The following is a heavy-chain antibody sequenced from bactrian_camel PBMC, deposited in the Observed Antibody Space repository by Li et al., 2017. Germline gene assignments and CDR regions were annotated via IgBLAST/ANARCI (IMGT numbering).Heavy chain of an antibody. J-gene: IGHJ4*01. CDR1: GNIYRDYC. CDR3: AAEPSPAYGGSFDGLRLRAYEYNY. D-gene: IGHD6*01. V-gene: IGHV3S53*01. CDR2: INSGFST. Sequence: HVQLVESGGGSAQAGGSLSLSCAVSGNIYRDYCMGWFRQAPGKEREGVATINSGFSTDYADSVKGRFTISKDNEKNILYLQMNSLRPEDTAMYYCAAEPSPAYGGSFDGLRLRAYEYNYWGQGTQVTVSS.